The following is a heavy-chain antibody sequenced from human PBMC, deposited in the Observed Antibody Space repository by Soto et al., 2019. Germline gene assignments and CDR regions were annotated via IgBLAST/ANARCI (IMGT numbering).Heavy chain of an antibody. Sequence: GGSLRLSCAASGFTFSSYAMSWVRQAPGKGLEWVSAISGSGGSTYYADSVKGRFTISRDNSKNTLYLQMNSLRAEDTAVYYCAKSPYSVVCSGYRLGYYGMDVWGQGTTVTVS. J-gene: IGHJ6*02. CDR2: ISGSGGST. V-gene: IGHV3-23*01. D-gene: IGHD3-3*01. CDR3: AKSPYSVVCSGYRLGYYGMDV. CDR1: GFTFSSYA.